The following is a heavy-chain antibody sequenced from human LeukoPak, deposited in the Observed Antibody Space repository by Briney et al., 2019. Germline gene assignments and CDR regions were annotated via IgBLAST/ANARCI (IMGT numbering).Heavy chain of an antibody. J-gene: IGHJ4*02. CDR1: GFTFSSYA. Sequence: GGSLRLSCAASGFTFSSYAMSWVRQAPGKGLEWVSAISGSGGSTYYADSVKGRFTISRDNSKKTLYLQMNRLRAEDTAVYYCAKDSHLLVVEGRGYDYWGQGTLVTVSS. V-gene: IGHV3-23*01. CDR2: ISGSGGST. D-gene: IGHD2-2*01. CDR3: AKDSHLLVVEGRGYDY.